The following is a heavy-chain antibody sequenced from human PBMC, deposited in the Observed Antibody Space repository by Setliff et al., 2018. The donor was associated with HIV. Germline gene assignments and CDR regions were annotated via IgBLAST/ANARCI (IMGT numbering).Heavy chain of an antibody. CDR2: IYYDGRT. D-gene: IGHD6-13*01. Sequence: SETLSLTCTVSGGSIRTGAYYWGWIRQPPGKGLEWIGSIYYDGRTFYKPSLKSRLTISVDTSKNQFSLKLTSLTAADTAVYYCARIDGEAADTNYWGQGTLVTVSS. J-gene: IGHJ4*02. CDR3: ARIDGEAADTNY. V-gene: IGHV4-39*01. CDR1: GGSIRTGAYY.